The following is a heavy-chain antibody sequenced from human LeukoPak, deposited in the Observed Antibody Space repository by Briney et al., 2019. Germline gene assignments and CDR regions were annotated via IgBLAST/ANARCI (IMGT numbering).Heavy chain of an antibody. CDR2: INPNSGGT. D-gene: IGHD4-23*01. Sequence: ASVKVSCKASGYTFTGYYMHWVRQAPGQGLEWMGWINPNSGGTNYAQKFQGRVTMTRDTSISTAYMELSRLRSDDTAVYYCASYYGGNRAPLYYFDYWGQGTLVTVSS. V-gene: IGHV1-2*02. CDR1: GYTFTGYY. J-gene: IGHJ4*02. CDR3: ASYYGGNRAPLYYFDY.